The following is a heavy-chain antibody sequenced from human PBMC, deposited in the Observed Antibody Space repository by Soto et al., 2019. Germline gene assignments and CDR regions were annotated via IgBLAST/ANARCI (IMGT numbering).Heavy chain of an antibody. CDR2: IYYSGST. Sequence: PSEILSLTCTVSGGSISSYYWSWIRQPPGKGLEWIGYIYYSGSTNYNPSLKSRVTISVDTSKNQFSLKLSSVTAADTAVYYCARDSIPHTVSYYFDYWGQGTLGTVSS. CDR1: GGSISSYY. D-gene: IGHD4-17*01. V-gene: IGHV4-59*01. J-gene: IGHJ4*02. CDR3: ARDSIPHTVSYYFDY.